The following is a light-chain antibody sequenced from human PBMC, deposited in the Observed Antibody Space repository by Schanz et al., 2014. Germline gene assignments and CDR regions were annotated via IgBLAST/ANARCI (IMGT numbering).Light chain of an antibody. V-gene: IGLV1-51*01. CDR1: SSNIENNY. Sequence: QSVLTQPPSVSAAPGQKVTISCSGSSSNIENNYVSWYQQFPGTAPKLLIYDNNKRPSGIPDRFSGSKSGTSASLAISGLQSEDEADYYCAAWDDSLSVHVVFGGGTKLTVL. J-gene: IGLJ2*01. CDR3: AAWDDSLSVHVV. CDR2: DNN.